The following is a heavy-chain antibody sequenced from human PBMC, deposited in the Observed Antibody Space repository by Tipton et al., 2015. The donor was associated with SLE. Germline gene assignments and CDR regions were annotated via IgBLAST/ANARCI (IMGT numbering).Heavy chain of an antibody. V-gene: IGHV3-7*01. D-gene: IGHD5-12*01. Sequence: GSLRLSCAASGFTLSSFEMSWVRQAPGKGLEWVANINQDGSEKYYVDSVKGRFTISRDNAKNSMYLQMNSLRAEDTAVYYCARMCAYDWRYWGQGTLVTVSS. CDR1: GFTLSSFE. CDR2: INQDGSEK. CDR3: ARMCAYDWRY. J-gene: IGHJ4*02.